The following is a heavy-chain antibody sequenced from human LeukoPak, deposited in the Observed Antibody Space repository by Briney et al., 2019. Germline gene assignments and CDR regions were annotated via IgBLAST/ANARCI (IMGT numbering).Heavy chain of an antibody. V-gene: IGHV1-2*02. J-gene: IGHJ5*02. D-gene: IGHD2-8*01. Sequence: ASVKVSCKASGFTFTGYYMHWVRQAPGQGLEWMGWINPNSGGTNYAQKFQGRVTMTRDTSDSTAYMELRRLRSDDTAVYYCAREAPNSQAFDPWGQGTLVTVSS. CDR2: INPNSGGT. CDR1: GFTFTGYY. CDR3: AREAPNSQAFDP.